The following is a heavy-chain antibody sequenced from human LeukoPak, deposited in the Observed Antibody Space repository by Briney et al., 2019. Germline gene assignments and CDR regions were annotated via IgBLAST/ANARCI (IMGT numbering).Heavy chain of an antibody. D-gene: IGHD2-15*01. J-gene: IGHJ1*01. CDR1: GGSISTYY. Sequence: ETLSLTCTVSGGSISTYYWSWIRQPPRKGLEWIGYIYYTGSTNYNPSLKSRVTMSVDASKNQFFLKLTSVTAADTAVYYCVRVSCSGGTCLSPDWGQASLVTVSS. CDR2: IYYTGST. CDR3: VRVSCSGGTCLSPD. V-gene: IGHV4-59*01.